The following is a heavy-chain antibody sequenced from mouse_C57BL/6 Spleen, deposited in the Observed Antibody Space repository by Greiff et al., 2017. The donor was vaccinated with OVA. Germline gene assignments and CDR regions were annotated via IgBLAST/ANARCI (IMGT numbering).Heavy chain of an antibody. D-gene: IGHD2-1*01. CDR2: ISNGGGST. Sequence: EVKVEESGGGLVQPGGSLKLSCAASGFTFSDYYMYWVRQTPEKRLEWVAYISNGGGSTYYPDTVKGRFTISRDNAKNTLYLQMSRLKSEDTAMYYCARQDYYGDYWGQGTTLTVSS. CDR3: ARQDYYGDY. CDR1: GFTFSDYY. V-gene: IGHV5-12*01. J-gene: IGHJ2*01.